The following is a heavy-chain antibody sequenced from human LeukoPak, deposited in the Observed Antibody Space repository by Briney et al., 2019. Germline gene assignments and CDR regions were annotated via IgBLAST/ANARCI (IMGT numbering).Heavy chain of an antibody. D-gene: IGHD6-13*01. CDR3: ARHPSSWTNFDY. J-gene: IGHJ4*02. V-gene: IGHV4-59*01. CDR2: IYYSGST. CDR1: GGSISSYY. Sequence: SETLTLTCTVSGGSISSYYWSWIRQPPGKGLEWIGYIYYSGSTNYNPSLKSRVTISVDTSKNQFSLKLSSVTAADTAVYYCARHPSSWTNFDYWGQGTLVTVSS.